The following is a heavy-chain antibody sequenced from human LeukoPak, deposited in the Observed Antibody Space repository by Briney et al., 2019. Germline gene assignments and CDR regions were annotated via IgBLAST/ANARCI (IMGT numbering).Heavy chain of an antibody. V-gene: IGHV3-23*01. Sequence: GSLRLSCAASGFTFSSYAMSWVRQAPGKGLEWVSAISGSGGSTYYADSVKGRFTISRDNSKNTLYLQMNSLRAEDTAVYYCAKVLRYFDWLPRFDCWGQGTLVTVSS. CDR2: ISGSGGST. J-gene: IGHJ4*02. CDR1: GFTFSSYA. CDR3: AKVLRYFDWLPRFDC. D-gene: IGHD3-9*01.